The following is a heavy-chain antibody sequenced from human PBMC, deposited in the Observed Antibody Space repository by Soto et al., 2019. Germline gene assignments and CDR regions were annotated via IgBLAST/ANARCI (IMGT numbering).Heavy chain of an antibody. D-gene: IGHD6-13*01. V-gene: IGHV4-39*02. CDR3: AREKPYSSSWYHDY. J-gene: IGHJ4*02. CDR2: IYYSGST. Sequence: SETLSLTCTVSGGSISSSTYYWGWIRQPPGKGLEWIGSIYYSGSTYYSPSLKSRVTISVDTSKNQFSLKLSSVTAADTAVYYCAREKPYSSSWYHDYWGQGTLVT. CDR1: GGSISSSTYY.